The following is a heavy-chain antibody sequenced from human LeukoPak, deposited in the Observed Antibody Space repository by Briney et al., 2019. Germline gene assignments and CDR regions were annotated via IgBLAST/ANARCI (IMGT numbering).Heavy chain of an antibody. CDR3: ARGGDGYNYVDY. D-gene: IGHD5-24*01. Sequence: KASETLSLTCTVSGGSIGRYYWSWIRQPPGKGLEWIAYIFFSGTTKYNPSLESRVTISVDTSKNQFSLDLTSVTAADTALCYCARGGDGYNYVDYWGPGTLVTVSS. J-gene: IGHJ4*02. V-gene: IGHV4-59*01. CDR2: IFFSGTT. CDR1: GGSIGRYY.